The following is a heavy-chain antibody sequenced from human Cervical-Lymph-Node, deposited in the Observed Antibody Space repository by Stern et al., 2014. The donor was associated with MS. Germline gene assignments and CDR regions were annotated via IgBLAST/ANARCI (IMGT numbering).Heavy chain of an antibody. Sequence: QLLESGPEVKKPGTSVKVSCKASGFTFTSSAVQWVRQARGQRLEWIGWIVVGSGNTNYATKVQERVTITRDMSTSTAYMELSSLRSEDTAVYYCAAEPMYYSDSVGAFDIWGQVTMVTVSS. J-gene: IGHJ3*02. V-gene: IGHV1-58*01. CDR3: AAEPMYYSDSVGAFDI. D-gene: IGHD3-22*01. CDR2: IVVGSGNT. CDR1: GFTFTSSA.